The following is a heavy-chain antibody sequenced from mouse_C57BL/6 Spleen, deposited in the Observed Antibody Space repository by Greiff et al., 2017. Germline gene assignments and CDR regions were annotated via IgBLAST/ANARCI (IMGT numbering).Heavy chain of an antibody. CDR1: GFTFSSYA. D-gene: IGHD2-10*02. CDR2: ISSGGDYI. V-gene: IGHV5-9-1*02. Sequence: DVMLVESGEGLVKPGGSLKLSCAASGFTFSSYAMSWVRQTPEKRLEWVAYISSGGDYIYYADTVKGRFTISRDNARNTLYLQMSSLKSEDTAMYYCTRVWAPEDLAYWGQGTLVTVSA. CDR3: TRVWAPEDLAY. J-gene: IGHJ3*01.